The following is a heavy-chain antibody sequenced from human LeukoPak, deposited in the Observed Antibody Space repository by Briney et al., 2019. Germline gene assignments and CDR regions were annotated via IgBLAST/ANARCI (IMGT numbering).Heavy chain of an antibody. Sequence: SETLSLTCTVSGASISRGDYYWSWIRQPPGKGLEWIGYIYYSGTTYYNPSPKSRVTISVDTSKNQFSLKLSSVTAADTAVYYCARDILTGYPDYWGQGTLVTVSS. D-gene: IGHD3-9*01. CDR2: IYYSGTT. J-gene: IGHJ4*02. CDR3: ARDILTGYPDY. CDR1: GASISRGDYY. V-gene: IGHV4-30-4*01.